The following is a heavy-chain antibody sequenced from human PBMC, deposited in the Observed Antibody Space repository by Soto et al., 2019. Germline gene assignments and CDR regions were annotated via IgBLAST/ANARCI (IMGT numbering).Heavy chain of an antibody. Sequence: SETLSLTCTVSGGSINSYYWSWIRQPPGKGLEWIGYIYYSGSTNYNPSLKSRVTISVDTSKNQFSLKLRSVTGADTAVYYCARRYGGNFDYWGQGNLVT. J-gene: IGHJ4*02. CDR2: IYYSGST. CDR3: ARRYGGNFDY. D-gene: IGHD1-26*01. V-gene: IGHV4-59*01. CDR1: GGSINSYY.